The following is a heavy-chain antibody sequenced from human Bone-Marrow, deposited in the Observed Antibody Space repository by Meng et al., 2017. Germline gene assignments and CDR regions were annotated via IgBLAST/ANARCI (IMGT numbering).Heavy chain of an antibody. CDR2: VYYSGIT. Sequence: SETLSLTCTVSGGSINSGDYYWGWIRQPPGKGLEWIGSVYYSGITYYNPSLQSRVTISVDTSKNQFSLKLTSVTAADTAVYYCVTGNTWYYFDYWGQGTLVTVSS. J-gene: IGHJ4*02. V-gene: IGHV4-39*07. CDR1: GGSINSGDYY. CDR3: VTGNTWYYFDY.